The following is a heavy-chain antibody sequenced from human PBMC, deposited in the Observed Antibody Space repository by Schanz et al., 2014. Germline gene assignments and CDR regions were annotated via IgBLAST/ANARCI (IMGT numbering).Heavy chain of an antibody. J-gene: IGHJ4*02. CDR3: ARANYRRKINFDY. V-gene: IGHV3-33*01. Sequence: QVQLVESGGGVVQPGGSLRLSCAASGFIFSNYGMHWVRQAPGKGLEWVAAMSYDGSIKYYGDSVKGRFTMSRDNSKNTLYLQMNSLRAEDTAVYYCARANYRRKINFDYWGRGTLVTVSS. D-gene: IGHD3-10*01. CDR2: MSYDGSIK. CDR1: GFIFSNYG.